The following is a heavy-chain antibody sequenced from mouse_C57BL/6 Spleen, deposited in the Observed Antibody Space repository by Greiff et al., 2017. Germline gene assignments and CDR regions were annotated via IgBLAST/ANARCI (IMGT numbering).Heavy chain of an antibody. J-gene: IGHJ4*01. CDR3: ARRAGTGYYYAMDY. D-gene: IGHD4-1*01. CDR1: GFTFSSYG. Sequence: EVKLMESGGDLVKPGGSLKLSCAASGFTFSSYGMSWVRQTPDKRLEWVATISSGGSYTYYPDSVKGRFTISRDNAKNTLYLQISSLKSEDTAMYYCARRAGTGYYYAMDYWGQGTSVTVSS. CDR2: ISSGGSYT. V-gene: IGHV5-6*02.